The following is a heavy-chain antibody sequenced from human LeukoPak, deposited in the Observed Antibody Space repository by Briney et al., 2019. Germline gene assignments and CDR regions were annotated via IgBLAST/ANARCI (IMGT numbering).Heavy chain of an antibody. V-gene: IGHV3-48*03. D-gene: IGHD6-19*01. Sequence: PGGSLRLSCEASGFTFSRYEMNWVRQAPGKGLEWVSYISDSGTTKYYADSVKGRVTISRDNAKNSLYLQMNSLRAEDTAVYYCVRDHSGWSLDPWGQGTLVTVSS. CDR1: GFTFSRYE. CDR3: VRDHSGWSLDP. J-gene: IGHJ5*02. CDR2: ISDSGTTK.